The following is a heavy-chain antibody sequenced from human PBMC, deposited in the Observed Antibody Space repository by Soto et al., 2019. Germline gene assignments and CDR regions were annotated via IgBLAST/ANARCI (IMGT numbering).Heavy chain of an antibody. J-gene: IGHJ4*02. Sequence: VGSLRLSCAASGFTFSFCAMNWVRQAPGKGLEWVSSTRGSGGDTYYADSVRGRFTISRDNSKNTLYLQMNSLRVEDTAVYYCVKGHSHSYYYFDYWGQGTLVTVS. V-gene: IGHV3-23*01. CDR3: VKGHSHSYYYFDY. D-gene: IGHD1-26*01. CDR2: TRGSGGDT. CDR1: GFTFSFCA.